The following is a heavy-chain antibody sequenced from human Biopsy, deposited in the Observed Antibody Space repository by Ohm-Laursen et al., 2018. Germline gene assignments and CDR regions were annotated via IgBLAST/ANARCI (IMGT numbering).Heavy chain of an antibody. CDR2: ISHTGYT. D-gene: IGHD4-23*01. J-gene: IGHJ4*02. CDR3: ARGSNDFGGLYFPR. CDR1: GGSFTGHY. Sequence: TPSLTCTVSGGSFTGHYWTWIRQPPGKGLEWIGHISHTGYTSYKSSLKSRVTISLDTSRKHFSLRLTSLAAADTAVYYCARGSNDFGGLYFPRWGQGTLLTVSS. V-gene: IGHV4-59*11.